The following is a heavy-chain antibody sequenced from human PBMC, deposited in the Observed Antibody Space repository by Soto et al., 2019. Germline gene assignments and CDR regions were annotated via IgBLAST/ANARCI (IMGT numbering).Heavy chain of an antibody. CDR1: GFTFSSYW. V-gene: IGHV3-7*04. CDR3: ARAGHIALYYYYGMDV. CDR2: IKQDGSEK. D-gene: IGHD2-21*01. Sequence: GGSLRLSCAASGFTFSSYWMSWVRQAPGKGLEWVANIKQDGSEKYYVDSVKGRFTISRDNATNSLYLQMNSLRAEDTAVYYCARAGHIALYYYYGMDVWGQGTTVTVSS. J-gene: IGHJ6*02.